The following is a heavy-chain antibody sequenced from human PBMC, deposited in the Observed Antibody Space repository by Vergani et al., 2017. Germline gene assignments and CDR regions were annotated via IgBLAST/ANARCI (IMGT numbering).Heavy chain of an antibody. CDR3: ASGASGDYVSSFDY. CDR2: ISYDGSNK. J-gene: IGHJ4*02. V-gene: IGHV3-30-3*01. D-gene: IGHD4-17*01. CDR1: GFTFRSYT. Sequence: QVQLVESGGGVVQPGRSLRLPCAASGFTFRSYTMHWVRQAPGKGLEWGAVISYDGSNKYYADSVKGRFTISRDNSKTTLYLQMYSLSAEDTAVYYCASGASGDYVSSFDYWGQGSLVTVSS.